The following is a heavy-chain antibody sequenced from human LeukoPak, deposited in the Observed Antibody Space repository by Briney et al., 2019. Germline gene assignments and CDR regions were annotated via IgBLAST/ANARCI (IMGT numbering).Heavy chain of an antibody. CDR1: GFTFSNYA. J-gene: IGHJ4*02. Sequence: GVSPRLSCSASGFTFSNYAMHWVRQAPGKGLECISTISSTGGSTYYADSVKGRFTISRDNSKDTLYLQMSSLRAEDTAVYYCVRDTSYCSGGRCFATYSFDYWGQGTRVTVSS. V-gene: IGHV3-64D*09. CDR2: ISSTGGST. CDR3: VRDTSYCSGGRCFATYSFDY. D-gene: IGHD2-15*01.